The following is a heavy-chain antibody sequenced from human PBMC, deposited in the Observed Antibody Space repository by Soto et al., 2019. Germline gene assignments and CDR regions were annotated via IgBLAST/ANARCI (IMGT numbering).Heavy chain of an antibody. Sequence: GGSLRLSCAASGFTFSSYGMHWVRQAPGKGLEWVAVISYDGSNKYYADSVKGRFTISIDNSKNTLYLQMNSLRAEDTAVYYCAKDLGVKRREPLYYFDYWGQGTLVTVSS. CDR1: GFTFSSYG. CDR2: ISYDGSNK. CDR3: AKDLGVKRREPLYYFDY. J-gene: IGHJ4*02. V-gene: IGHV3-30*18. D-gene: IGHD2-8*01.